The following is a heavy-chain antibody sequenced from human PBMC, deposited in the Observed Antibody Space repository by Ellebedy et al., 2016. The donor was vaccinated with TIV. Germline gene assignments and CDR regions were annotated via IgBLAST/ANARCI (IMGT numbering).Heavy chain of an antibody. J-gene: IGHJ3*02. D-gene: IGHD3-10*01. V-gene: IGHV3-11*05. CDR3: ARDGITMVRGVSLGAFDI. Sequence: GESLKISXAASGFTFSDYSMSWIRQAPGKGLEWVSYISSSSSYTNYADSVKGRFTISRDNAKNSLYLQMNSLRAEDTAVYYCARDGITMVRGVSLGAFDIWGQGTMVTVSS. CDR2: ISSSSSYT. CDR1: GFTFSDYS.